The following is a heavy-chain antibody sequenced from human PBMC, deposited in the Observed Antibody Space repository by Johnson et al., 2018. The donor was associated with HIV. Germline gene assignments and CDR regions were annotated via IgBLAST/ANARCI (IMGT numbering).Heavy chain of an antibody. V-gene: IGHV3-30-3*01. CDR3: ARPYSEYIYAAFSL. CDR1: GFTFSSYA. Sequence: QMQLVESGGGVVQPGRSLRLSCAASGFTFSSYAMHWVRQAPGKGLEWVAVISYDGSNKYYADSVKGRFTISRDNSKNTLYLQMNSLRVEDTAVYYCARPYSEYIYAAFSLWGQGTMVTVSS. J-gene: IGHJ3*01. D-gene: IGHD5-18*01. CDR2: ISYDGSNK.